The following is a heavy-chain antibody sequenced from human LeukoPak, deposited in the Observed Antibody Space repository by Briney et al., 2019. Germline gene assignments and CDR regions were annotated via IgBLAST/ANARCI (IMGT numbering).Heavy chain of an antibody. Sequence: ASVKVSCKASGYTFANYGISWVRQAPGQGLEWMGWINTNTGNPTYAQGFTGRFVFSLDTSVSTAYLQISSLKAEDTAVYYCARGPEFKYDSSGYYYDYWGQGTLVTVSS. CDR1: GYTFANYG. CDR3: ARGPEFKYDSSGYYYDY. J-gene: IGHJ4*02. V-gene: IGHV7-4-1*02. D-gene: IGHD3-22*01. CDR2: INTNTGNP.